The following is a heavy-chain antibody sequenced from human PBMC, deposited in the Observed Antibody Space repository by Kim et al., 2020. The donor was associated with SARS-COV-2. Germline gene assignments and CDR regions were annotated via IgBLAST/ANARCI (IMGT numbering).Heavy chain of an antibody. CDR3: ARAITMVRGVDV. V-gene: IGHV4-59*01. J-gene: IGHJ6*02. CDR2: IYYSGST. CDR1: GGSISSYY. D-gene: IGHD3-10*01. Sequence: SETLSLTCTVSGGSISSYYWSWIRQPPGKGLEWIGYIYYSGSTNYNPSLKSRVTISVDTSKNQFSLKLSSVTAADTAVYYCARAITMVRGVDVWGQGTTVTVSS.